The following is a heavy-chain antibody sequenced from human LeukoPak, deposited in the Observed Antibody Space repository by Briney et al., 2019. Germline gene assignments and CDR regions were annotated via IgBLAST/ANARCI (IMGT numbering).Heavy chain of an antibody. J-gene: IGHJ4*02. CDR1: GDSISSSGYY. CDR3: ARGHCTNGVCYTFDY. V-gene: IGHV4-39*01. Sequence: SETLSLTCTVSGDSISSSGYYYDWIRQPPGKGLEWIGSIYYSGSTYYNPSLKSRVTISVDTSKNQFSLKLSSVTAADTAVYYCARGHCTNGVCYTFDYWGQGTLVTVSS. D-gene: IGHD2-8*01. CDR2: IYYSGST.